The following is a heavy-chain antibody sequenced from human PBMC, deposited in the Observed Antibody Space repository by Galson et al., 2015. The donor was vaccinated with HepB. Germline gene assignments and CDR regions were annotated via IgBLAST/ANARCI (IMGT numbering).Heavy chain of an antibody. CDR2: IKSKTDGGTT. J-gene: IGHJ4*02. V-gene: IGHV3-15*07. Sequence: SLRLSCAASGFTFSNAWMNWVRQAPGKGLEWVGRIKSKTDGGTTDYAAPVKGRFTISRDDSKNTLYLQMNSLKTEDTAVYYCTTSLAYSTMFSYSVDYWGQGTLVTVSS. D-gene: IGHD3-10*02. CDR1: GFTFSNAW. CDR3: TTSLAYSTMFSYSVDY.